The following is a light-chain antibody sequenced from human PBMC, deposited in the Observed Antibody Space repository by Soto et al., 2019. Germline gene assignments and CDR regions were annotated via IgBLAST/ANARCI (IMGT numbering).Light chain of an antibody. CDR2: GDN. CDR3: ATWDDTLNGPV. CDR1: TSNIGGNT. Sequence: QPVLTQPPSASGTPGQRVSISCSGTTSNIGGNTVTWYQQIPGAAPKLLIFGDNQRPSGVPDRMSGSKSGTSASLAISGLQSEDEADYYCATWDDTLNGPVFGGGTKVTVL. J-gene: IGLJ2*01. V-gene: IGLV1-44*01.